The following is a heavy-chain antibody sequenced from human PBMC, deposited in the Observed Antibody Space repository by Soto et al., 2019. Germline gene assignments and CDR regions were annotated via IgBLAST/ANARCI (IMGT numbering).Heavy chain of an antibody. CDR1: GFTFSSYS. Sequence: EVQLVESGGGLVQPGGSLRLSCAASGFTFSSYSMNWVRQAPGKGLEWVSYISSSSSTIYYADSVKGRFTISRDNAKNSLYLQMNSLRDEDTAVYYCARWEFTIFGVVINRGMDVWGQGTTVTVSS. D-gene: IGHD3-3*01. J-gene: IGHJ6*02. CDR3: ARWEFTIFGVVINRGMDV. CDR2: ISSSSSTI. V-gene: IGHV3-48*02.